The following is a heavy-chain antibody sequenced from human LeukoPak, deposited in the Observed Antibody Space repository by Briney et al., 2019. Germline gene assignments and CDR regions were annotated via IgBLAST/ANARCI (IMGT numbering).Heavy chain of an antibody. Sequence: GGSLRLSCAASGFTFSSYDMHWVRQATGKGLEWVSSISSSSYIYYADSVKGRFTISRDNAENSLYLQMSSLRAEDTAVYYCARDTIFGVVSDYFDYWGQGTLVTVSS. CDR2: ISSSSYI. CDR1: GFTFSSYD. CDR3: ARDTIFGVVSDYFDY. D-gene: IGHD3-3*01. V-gene: IGHV3-69-1*01. J-gene: IGHJ4*02.